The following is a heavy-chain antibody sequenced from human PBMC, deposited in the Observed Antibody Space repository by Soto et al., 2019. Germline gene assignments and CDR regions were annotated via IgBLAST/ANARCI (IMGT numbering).Heavy chain of an antibody. CDR1: GGSMYTPNW. CDR3: PRGTTRFRGLFDY. V-gene: IGHV4-4*02. J-gene: IGHJ4*02. Sequence: SETLSLTCAVSGGSMYTPNWWTWVRQTPGKDLQWIGEIYHSESTNYNPSLKSRVTISVDKSKTQFSLNLTSVTAADTAMYYCPRGTTRFRGLFDYWGQGILVT. D-gene: IGHD3-16*01. CDR2: IYHSEST.